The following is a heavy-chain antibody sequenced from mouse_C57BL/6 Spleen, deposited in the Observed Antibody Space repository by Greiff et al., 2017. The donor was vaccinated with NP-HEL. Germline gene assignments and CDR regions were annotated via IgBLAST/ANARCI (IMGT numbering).Heavy chain of an antibody. D-gene: IGHD1-1*01. V-gene: IGHV1-81*01. Sequence: VQLQESGAELARPGASVKLSCKASGYTFTSYGISWVKQRTGQGLEWIGEIYPRSGNTYYNEKFKGKATLTADKSSSTAYMELRSLTSEDSAVYFCASPNYYGTEYFDVWGTGTTVTVSS. J-gene: IGHJ1*03. CDR3: ASPNYYGTEYFDV. CDR2: IYPRSGNT. CDR1: GYTFTSYG.